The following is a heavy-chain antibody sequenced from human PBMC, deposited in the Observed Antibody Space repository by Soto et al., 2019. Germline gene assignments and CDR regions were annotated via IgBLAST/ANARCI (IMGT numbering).Heavy chain of an antibody. D-gene: IGHD1-26*01. CDR3: ARGMGAKRHRPMVFGY. CDR2: INPNGGGT. Sequence: ASVKVSCKASGYTFTDYYVHWVRQAPGQGLEWMGWINPNGGGTNYAQKFQGRVTLTTDTSISTAYMELSSLRSDDTAAYYCARGMGAKRHRPMVFGYWGQGTLVTVSS. V-gene: IGHV1-2*02. J-gene: IGHJ4*02. CDR1: GYTFTDYY.